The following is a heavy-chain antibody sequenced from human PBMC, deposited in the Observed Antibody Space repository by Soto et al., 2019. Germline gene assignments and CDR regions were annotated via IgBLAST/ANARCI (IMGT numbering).Heavy chain of an antibody. D-gene: IGHD3-22*01. CDR1: GLTFRNYG. J-gene: IGHJ3*01. CDR2: IGIGSSTK. Sequence: HPGWSLRLSCAASGLTFRNYGMNWVRQAPGKGLEWVSYIGIGSSTKYYADSVKGRFTISRDNAKNSLYLQMNSLRAEDTAVYYCARDQLYYNDISGRPLNAFDVWGQGTMVTVSS. V-gene: IGHV3-48*01. CDR3: ARDQLYYNDISGRPLNAFDV.